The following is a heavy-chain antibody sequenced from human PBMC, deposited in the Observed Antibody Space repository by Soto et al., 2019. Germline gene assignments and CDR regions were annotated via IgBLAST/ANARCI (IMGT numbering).Heavy chain of an antibody. J-gene: IGHJ4*02. V-gene: IGHV3-7*01. CDR3: ARGGRRGDY. D-gene: IGHD3-16*01. CDR1: GLTFSSYW. Sequence: ESGGGLVQPGGSLSLSCAASGLTFSSYWMSWVLQATGKGLEWVANIKQDGSEKYYVDSVKGRFTISRDNAKNSLYLQMNSLRAEDTAVYDCARGGRRGDYWGQGTLVTVSS. CDR2: IKQDGSEK.